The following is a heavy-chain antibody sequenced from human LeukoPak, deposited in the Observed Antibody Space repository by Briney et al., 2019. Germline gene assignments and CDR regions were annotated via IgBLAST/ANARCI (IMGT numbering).Heavy chain of an antibody. V-gene: IGHV3-30*02. CDR1: GFTFTSYA. CDR3: AKDHWGPSSFFEY. D-gene: IGHD7-27*01. Sequence: HSGGSLRLSCAASGFTFTSYAMHWVRQAPGKGLEWVAFTRYDGSVNYYSDSVTGRFTISRDNSKNIVDLQMNSLRPEDTAVYYCAKDHWGPSSFFEYWGQGTLVIVSS. J-gene: IGHJ4*02. CDR2: TRYDGSVN.